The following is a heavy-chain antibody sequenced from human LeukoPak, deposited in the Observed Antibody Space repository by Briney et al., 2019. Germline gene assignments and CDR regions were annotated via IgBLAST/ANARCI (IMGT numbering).Heavy chain of an antibody. CDR2: IKTDASEK. Sequence: PGGSLRLSCETSGFNFSNCWMTWVRQAPGKGLEWVANIKTDASEKYYADSVKGRFTISRDNAKMSLYLQMNSLRVEDTAVYYCATYSTRNAREFQSWGQGTLVTVSS. J-gene: IGHJ1*01. D-gene: IGHD4-11*01. CDR1: GFNFSNCW. V-gene: IGHV3-7*01. CDR3: ATYSTRNAREFQS.